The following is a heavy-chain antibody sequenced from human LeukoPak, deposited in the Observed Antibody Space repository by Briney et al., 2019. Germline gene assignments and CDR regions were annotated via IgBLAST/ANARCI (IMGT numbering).Heavy chain of an antibody. D-gene: IGHD6-13*01. V-gene: IGHV4-59*08. J-gene: IGHJ6*02. CDR2: IYYTGST. Sequence: PSETLSLTCTVSGASMSDYYWSWIRQPPGKGLEWIGYIYYTGSTNYNPSLKSRVTISVDTSKNQFSLKLSSVTAADTAVYYCARLSMGGYEAAAGTGTYYYGMDVWGQGTTVTVSS. CDR1: GASMSDYY. CDR3: ARLSMGGYEAAAGTGTYYYGMDV.